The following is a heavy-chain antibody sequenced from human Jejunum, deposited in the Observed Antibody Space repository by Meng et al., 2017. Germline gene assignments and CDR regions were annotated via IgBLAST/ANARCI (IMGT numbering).Heavy chain of an antibody. D-gene: IGHD1/OR15-1a*01. Sequence: SGSTLVKPTQALALTRTFSVFSLTTSGVGVGWIRQTPGKALEWLVFIYWDDDKRYSPSLKTRLTIAKDTSKNQVVLTMTNMDPMDYGAYYCAHRYTGVDSDWNNGYFDYWGQGILVTVSS. V-gene: IGHV2-5*02. CDR1: VFSLTTSGVG. CDR3: AHRYTGVDSDWNNGYFDY. J-gene: IGHJ4*02. CDR2: IYWDDDK.